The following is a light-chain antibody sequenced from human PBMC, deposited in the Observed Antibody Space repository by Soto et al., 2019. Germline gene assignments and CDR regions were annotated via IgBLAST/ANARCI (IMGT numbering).Light chain of an antibody. J-gene: IGKJ5*01. CDR2: DAS. Sequence: EIVLTQSPATLSLSPGERATLSCRASQSVSSYLAWYQQKPGQAPRLLIYDASNRATGIPARFSGSGSGTDFTLTISSLEPEDFAVYYCQQRARWPMPFGQGTRLE. CDR3: QQRARWPMP. CDR1: QSVSSY. V-gene: IGKV3-11*01.